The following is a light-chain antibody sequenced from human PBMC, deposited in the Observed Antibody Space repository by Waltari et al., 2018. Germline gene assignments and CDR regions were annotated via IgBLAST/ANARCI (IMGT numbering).Light chain of an antibody. CDR2: YKSDSRH. V-gene: IGLV5-45*01. CDR1: SGINVGTYN. J-gene: IGLJ3*02. Sequence: QAVLSQPPSLSASPGASASLTCTLPSGINVGTYNIYCYQQQPGGSHKYLLRYKSDSRHKQGSGVPRRFSGSKDVSANAGILFISGLQSEDEADYYCMIWHISAWLFGGGTKLTV. CDR3: MIWHISAWL.